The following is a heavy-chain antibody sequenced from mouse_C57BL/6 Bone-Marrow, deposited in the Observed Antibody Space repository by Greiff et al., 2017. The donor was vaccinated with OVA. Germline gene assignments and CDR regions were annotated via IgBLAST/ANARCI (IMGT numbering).Heavy chain of an antibody. CDR1: GYTFTSYW. Sequence: QVQLKQPGAELVKPGASVKLSCKASGYTFTSYWMHWVKQRPGQGLEWIGMIHPNSGSTNYNEKFKSKATLTVDKSSSTAYMQLSSLTSEDSAVYYCARLDPAWFAYWGQGTLVTVSA. V-gene: IGHV1-64*01. CDR3: ARLDPAWFAY. CDR2: IHPNSGST. J-gene: IGHJ3*01.